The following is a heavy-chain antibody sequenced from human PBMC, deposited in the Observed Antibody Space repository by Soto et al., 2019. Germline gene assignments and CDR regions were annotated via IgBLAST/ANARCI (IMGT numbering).Heavy chain of an antibody. V-gene: IGHV3-30-3*01. J-gene: IGHJ5*02. Sequence: GGSLRLSCAASGFTFSSYAMHWVRQAPGKGLEWVAVISYDGSNKYYADSVKGRFTISRDNSKNTLYLQMNSLRAEDTAVYYCARAKRFLDPHWFDPWGQGTLVTVSS. CDR2: ISYDGSNK. CDR1: GFTFSSYA. D-gene: IGHD3-3*01. CDR3: ARAKRFLDPHWFDP.